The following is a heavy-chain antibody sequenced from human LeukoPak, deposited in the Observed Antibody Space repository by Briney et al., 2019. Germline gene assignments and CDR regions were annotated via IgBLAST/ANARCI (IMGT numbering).Heavy chain of an antibody. D-gene: IGHD6-13*01. J-gene: IGHJ4*02. Sequence: SETLPLTCTVSGVFISSSNSYWGWIRQPPGKGLEWIGSIYYSGSTYYNPSLKSRVTISVDTSKNQFSLKLSSVTAADTAVYYCARDYHSGYSSSWSLHFDYWGQGTLVTVSS. CDR2: IYYSGST. CDR1: GVFISSSNSY. V-gene: IGHV4-39*07. CDR3: ARDYHSGYSSSWSLHFDY.